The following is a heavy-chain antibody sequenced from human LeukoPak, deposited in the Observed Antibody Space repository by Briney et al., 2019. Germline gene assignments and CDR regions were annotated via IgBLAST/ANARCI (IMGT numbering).Heavy chain of an antibody. CDR1: GGSISSYY. CDR2: IYYSGST. CDR3: ARRGSDWGQFDY. V-gene: IGHV4-59*08. Sequence: SETLSLTCSVSGGSISSYYWSWIRQPPGKGLEWIGYIYYSGSTNYNPSLKSRVTISVDTSKNQFSLKLSSATAADTAVYYCARRGSDWGQFDYWGQGTLVTVSS. J-gene: IGHJ4*02. D-gene: IGHD6-19*01.